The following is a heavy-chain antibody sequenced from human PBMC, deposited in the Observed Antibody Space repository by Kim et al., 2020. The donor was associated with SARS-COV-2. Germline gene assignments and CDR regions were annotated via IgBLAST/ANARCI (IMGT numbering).Heavy chain of an antibody. CDR2: INAASGNT. CDR1: GYTFTDYY. Sequence: ASVKVSCKASGYTFTDYYVHWVRQAPGQGLEWMGRINAASGNTNYSQNFQGRVTMTRDTSLNTASLEVRSLRPDDTAVYYCPRAFLHLNDSWAQGTLLTV. CDR3: PRAFLHLNDS. V-gene: IGHV1-2*06. J-gene: IGHJ5*01.